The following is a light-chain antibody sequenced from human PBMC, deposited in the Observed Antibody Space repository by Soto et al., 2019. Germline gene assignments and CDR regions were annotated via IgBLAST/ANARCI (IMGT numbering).Light chain of an antibody. CDR3: CSYAGSQLFEV. V-gene: IGLV2-11*01. CDR1: SSYVGRYNF. Sequence: QSALTQPRSVSGSPGQSVTISCTGTSSYVGRYNFVSWYQQHPGKAPRLMIYDVTQRPSGVPDRFSGSKSGNTASLTISGLQAEDEADYYCCSYAGSQLFEVFGGGTKVTVL. CDR2: DVT. J-gene: IGLJ3*02.